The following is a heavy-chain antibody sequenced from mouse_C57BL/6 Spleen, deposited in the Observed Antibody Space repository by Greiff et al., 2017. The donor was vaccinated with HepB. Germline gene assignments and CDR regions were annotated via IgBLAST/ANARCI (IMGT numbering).Heavy chain of an antibody. D-gene: IGHD2-4*01. J-gene: IGHJ1*03. V-gene: IGHV1-54*01. CDR2: INPGSGGT. Sequence: VQLQQSGAELVRPGTSVKVSCKASGYAFTNYLIEWVKQRPGQGLEWIGVINPGSGGTNYNEKFKGKATLTADKSSSTAYMQLSSLTSEDSAVYFCARLEVYYDYDEGYFDVWGTGTTVTVSS. CDR3: ARLEVYYDYDEGYFDV. CDR1: GYAFTNYL.